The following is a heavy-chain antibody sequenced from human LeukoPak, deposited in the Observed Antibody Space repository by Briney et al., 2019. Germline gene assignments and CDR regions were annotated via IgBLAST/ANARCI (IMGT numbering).Heavy chain of an antibody. D-gene: IGHD2-2*01. V-gene: IGHV1-46*01. CDR3: AREYCSSTSCSYYYYYGMDV. CDR1: GYTFTSYY. CDR2: INPSGGST. J-gene: IGHJ6*02. Sequence: ASVKVSCKASGYTFTSYYMHWVRQAPGQGLEWMGIINPSGGSTSYAQKFQGRVTMTRDTSTSTVYMELSSLRSEDTAVYYCAREYCSSTSCSYYYYYGMDVWGQGTTVTVSS.